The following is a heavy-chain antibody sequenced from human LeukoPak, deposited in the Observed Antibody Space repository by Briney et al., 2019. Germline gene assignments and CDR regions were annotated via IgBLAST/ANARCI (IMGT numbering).Heavy chain of an antibody. CDR2: IYTSGST. Sequence: SETLSLTCTVSGGSISSGSYYWSWIRQPAGKGLEWIGRIYTSGSTNYNPSLKSRVTISVDTSKNQFSLKLCSVTAADTAVYYCAREAKSYYYDSSGYYSEALYFDYWGQGTLVTVSS. V-gene: IGHV4-61*02. J-gene: IGHJ4*02. CDR1: GGSISSGSYY. CDR3: AREAKSYYYDSSGYYSEALYFDY. D-gene: IGHD3-22*01.